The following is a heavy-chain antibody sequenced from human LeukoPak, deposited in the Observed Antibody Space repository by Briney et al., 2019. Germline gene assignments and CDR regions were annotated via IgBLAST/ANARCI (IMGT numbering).Heavy chain of an antibody. V-gene: IGHV3-23*01. Sequence: GGSLRLSCAASGFTFSGYAMTWVRQSPGKGLEWASSISDNGRSTYYEDSVKGRFTISRDNAKNSLYLQMNRLRVEDTAVYFCARGPYDFWGQGTLVTVSS. J-gene: IGHJ4*02. CDR1: GFTFSGYA. CDR2: ISDNGRST. CDR3: ARGPYDF.